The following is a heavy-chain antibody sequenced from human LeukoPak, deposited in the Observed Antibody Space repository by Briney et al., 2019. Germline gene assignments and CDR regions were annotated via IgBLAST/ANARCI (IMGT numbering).Heavy chain of an antibody. Sequence: GGSLTLSCAASGFTFSSYAMSWVRQAPGKGLEWVGRIKSKSDGGTTDYAAPVKGRFSISRDDSKNTLYLQMNSLETEDTAVYYCSTAVYSSGLDCWGQGTLVTVSS. D-gene: IGHD6-19*01. CDR1: GFTFSSYA. V-gene: IGHV3-15*01. CDR3: STAVYSSGLDC. CDR2: IKSKSDGGTT. J-gene: IGHJ4*02.